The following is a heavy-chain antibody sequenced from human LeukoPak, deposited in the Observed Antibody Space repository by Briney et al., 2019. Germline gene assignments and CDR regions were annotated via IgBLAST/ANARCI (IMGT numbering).Heavy chain of an antibody. CDR3: ARAGDTMVTTGNLDY. CDR2: ISDSSTYT. D-gene: IGHD4-17*01. V-gene: IGHV3-11*05. Sequence: GGSLRLSCTASGFTFGEYSMSWVRQAPGKGLEWVSYISDSSTYTNYADSVKGRFTISRDNARSSLYLQMNSLRAEDTAMYYCARAGDTMVTTGNLDYWGQGTLVTVSS. J-gene: IGHJ4*02. CDR1: GFTFGEYS.